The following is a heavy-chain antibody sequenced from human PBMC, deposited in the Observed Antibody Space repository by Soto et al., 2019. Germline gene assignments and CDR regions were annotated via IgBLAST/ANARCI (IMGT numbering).Heavy chain of an antibody. CDR3: AKARRYCSSTSCYYFDY. CDR1: GFTFSSYA. J-gene: IGHJ4*02. CDR2: ISGSGGST. Sequence: GGSLRLSCAASGFTFSSYAMSWVRQAPGKGLEWVSAISGSGGSTYYADSVKGRFTISRDNSKNTLYLQMNSLRAEDTAVYYCAKARRYCSSTSCYYFDYWGQGTLVTVSS. V-gene: IGHV3-23*01. D-gene: IGHD2-2*01.